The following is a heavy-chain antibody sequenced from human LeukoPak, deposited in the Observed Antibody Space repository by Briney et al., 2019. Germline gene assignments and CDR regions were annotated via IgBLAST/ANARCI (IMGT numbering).Heavy chain of an antibody. CDR2: IYYSGST. D-gene: IGHD3-16*02. CDR3: ARSYPLRGYFDY. V-gene: IGHV4-28*01. J-gene: IGHJ4*02. Sequence: TSETLSLTCAVSGYSISSSNWWGWIRQPPGKGLEWIGHIYYSGSTYYNPSLKSRVTMSVDTSKNQFSLKLSSVTAVDTAVYYCARSYPLRGYFDYWGQGTLVTVSS. CDR1: GYSISSSNW.